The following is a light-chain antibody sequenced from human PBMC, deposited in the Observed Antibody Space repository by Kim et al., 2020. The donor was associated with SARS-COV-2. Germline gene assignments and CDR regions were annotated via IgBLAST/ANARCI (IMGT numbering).Light chain of an antibody. J-gene: IGLJ2*01. V-gene: IGLV3-1*01. CDR1: ILGKKY. CDR2: EDV. Sequence: VSPRQTVSIPCSGDILGKKYACWYHQKPGQSPVLVIYEDVKRPSGIPERFSGSNSGNTATLTISGTQAMDEGDYYCQAWDRSTVVFGGGTQLTVL. CDR3: QAWDRSTVV.